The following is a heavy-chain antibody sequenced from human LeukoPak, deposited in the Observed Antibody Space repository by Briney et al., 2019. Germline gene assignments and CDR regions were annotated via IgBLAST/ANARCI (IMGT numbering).Heavy chain of an antibody. Sequence: SETLSLTCAVYGGSFSGYYWSWIRQPPGKGLEWIGEINHSGSTNYNPSLKSRVTISVDTSKNLFSLRLNSVTAADTAVYYCARQIDGFGEFDYFDYWGQGTLVTVSS. CDR2: INHSGST. CDR1: GGSFSGYY. J-gene: IGHJ4*02. D-gene: IGHD3-10*01. CDR3: ARQIDGFGEFDYFDY. V-gene: IGHV4-34*01.